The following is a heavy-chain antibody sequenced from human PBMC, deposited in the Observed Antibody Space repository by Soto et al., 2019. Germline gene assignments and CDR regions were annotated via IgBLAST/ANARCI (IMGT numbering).Heavy chain of an antibody. CDR2: INPDGSEK. CDR1: GLTFSSFW. Sequence: LRLSCAASGLTFSSFWMDWVRQAPGKGLEWVANINPDGSEKRYVDSVKGRFTISRDNAKNSLYLQMSSLTAEDSALYYCSRSLDSWGQGTRVTVSS. J-gene: IGHJ4*02. V-gene: IGHV3-7*01. CDR3: SRSLDS.